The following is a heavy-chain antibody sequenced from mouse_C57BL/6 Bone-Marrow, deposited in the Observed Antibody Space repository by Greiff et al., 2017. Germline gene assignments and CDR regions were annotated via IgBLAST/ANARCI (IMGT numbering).Heavy chain of an antibody. Sequence: QVQLQQSGAELARPGASVKLSCKASGYTFTSYGISWVKQRTGQGLEWIGEIYPRSGNTYYNEKFKSKATLTADKSSSTAYMELRSLTSEDSAVYFCARREVYDYGSSSYWYFEVWGTGTTVTVAS. CDR3: ARREVYDYGSSSYWYFEV. CDR1: GYTFTSYG. J-gene: IGHJ1*03. V-gene: IGHV1-81*01. D-gene: IGHD1-1*01. CDR2: IYPRSGNT.